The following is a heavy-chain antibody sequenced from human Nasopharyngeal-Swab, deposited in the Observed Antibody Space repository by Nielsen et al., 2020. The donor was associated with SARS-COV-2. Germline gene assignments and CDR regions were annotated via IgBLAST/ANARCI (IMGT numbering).Heavy chain of an antibody. J-gene: IGHJ5*01. Sequence: ASVKVSCKASGDTYTSYGFGWVRQAPGQGLEWMGWISANHGYTDYAQKFRDRITMTTDTSTTTVHMELRGLKSDDTAVYYCARCITNTWSKGWFDFWGHGTLVTVSS. CDR1: GDTYTSYG. D-gene: IGHD2-8*01. CDR3: ARCITNTWSKGWFDF. V-gene: IGHV1-18*01. CDR2: ISANHGYT.